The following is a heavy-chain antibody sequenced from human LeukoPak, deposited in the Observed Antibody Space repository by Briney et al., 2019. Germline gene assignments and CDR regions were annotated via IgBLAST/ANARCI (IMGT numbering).Heavy chain of an antibody. V-gene: IGHV3-48*04. Sequence: PGGSLRLSCAASGLTFNTHSMNWVRQAPGKGLEWVSHISSSGDTIFYADSVKGRFTISRDDAKNSLYLQMNSLRAEDTAVYYCASQLEPDYWGQGTLVTVSS. CDR2: ISSSGDTI. J-gene: IGHJ4*02. CDR3: ASQLEPDY. D-gene: IGHD1-1*01. CDR1: GLTFNTHS.